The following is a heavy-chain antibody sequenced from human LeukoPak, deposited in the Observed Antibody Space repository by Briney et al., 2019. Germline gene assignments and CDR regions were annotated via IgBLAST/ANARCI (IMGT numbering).Heavy chain of an antibody. V-gene: IGHV3-53*01. Sequence: GGSLRLSCAASGFTVSNNYLSWVRQAPGKGLEWVSFVYDGGTTVYADSVKGRFTISRDNSKNTLYLEMNSLRAEDTAVYYCARWYCSSAYCYYDYWGQGTLVTVSS. J-gene: IGHJ4*02. CDR3: ARWYCSSAYCYYDY. CDR1: GFTVSNNY. D-gene: IGHD2-2*01. CDR2: VYDGGTT.